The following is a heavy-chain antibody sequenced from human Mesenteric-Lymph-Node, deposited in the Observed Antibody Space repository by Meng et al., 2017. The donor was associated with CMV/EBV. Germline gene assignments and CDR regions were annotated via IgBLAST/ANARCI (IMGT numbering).Heavy chain of an antibody. D-gene: IGHD2-8*01. V-gene: IGHV3-30*19. Sequence: SGFTFSNYDLHWVRQAPGKGLEWVAVISYDGSNKYYADSVKGRFTISRDNSKNTLYLQMNSLRAEDTAVYYCARDRQDSTNGVCNDYWGQGTLVTVSS. CDR1: GFTFSNYD. CDR3: ARDRQDSTNGVCNDY. J-gene: IGHJ4*02. CDR2: ISYDGSNK.